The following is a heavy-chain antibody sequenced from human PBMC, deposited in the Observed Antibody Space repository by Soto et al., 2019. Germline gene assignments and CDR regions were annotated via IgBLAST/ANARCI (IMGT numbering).Heavy chain of an antibody. J-gene: IGHJ4*02. D-gene: IGHD5-12*01. CDR2: IWYDGSNE. CDR1: GFTFHDYG. CDR3: ARAVGSGDNGTYDYSFDY. Sequence: GGALRLSCAASGFTFHDYGMHWVRQAPGKGLEWVAVIWYDGSNEYYGDSVKGRLTISRDNSKNTLYLQMNSLRAEDTAVYYCARAVGSGDNGTYDYSFDYWGQGTLVTVSA. V-gene: IGHV3-33*01.